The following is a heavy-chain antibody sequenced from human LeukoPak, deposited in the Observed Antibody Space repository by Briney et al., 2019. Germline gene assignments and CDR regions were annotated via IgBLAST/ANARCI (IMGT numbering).Heavy chain of an antibody. D-gene: IGHD6-13*01. CDR2: FSRRGTT. V-gene: IGHV3-23*01. CDR3: AREQAGTSGWYTVDS. Sequence: GGSLGLSCAASGFAFSTYAMDWVRQAPGKGLQWVSAFSRRGTTHYADSVRGRFTISRDNSKNVLYLQMNSLRVDDTAIYYCAREQAGTSGWYTVDSWGQGTLVTVSS. J-gene: IGHJ4*02. CDR1: GFAFSTYA.